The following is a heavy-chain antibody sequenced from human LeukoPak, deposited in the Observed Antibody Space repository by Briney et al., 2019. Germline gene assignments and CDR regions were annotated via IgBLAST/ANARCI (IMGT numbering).Heavy chain of an antibody. CDR1: GYTFTGYY. CDR2: IIPIFGTA. V-gene: IGHV1-69*13. J-gene: IGHJ4*02. CDR3: ARAESPEDY. Sequence: SVKVSCKASGYTFTGYYMHWVRQAPGQGLEWMGGIIPIFGTANYAQKFQGRVTITADESTSTAYMELSSLRSEDTAVYYCARAESPEDYWGQGTLVTVSS.